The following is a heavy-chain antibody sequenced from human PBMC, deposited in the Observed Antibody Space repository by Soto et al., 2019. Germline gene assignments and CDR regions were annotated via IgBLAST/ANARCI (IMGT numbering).Heavy chain of an antibody. D-gene: IGHD5-18*01. Sequence: QVQLVESGGGVVQPGRSLRLSCAASGFTFSSYGMHWVRQAPGKGLEWVAVISYDGRNKYYADSVKGRFTISRDNSKNTLYLQMSSLRAEDTAVYYCAEAQWIHPFGRYGMDVWGQGTTVTVSS. CDR1: GFTFSSYG. V-gene: IGHV3-30*18. CDR3: AEAQWIHPFGRYGMDV. CDR2: ISYDGRNK. J-gene: IGHJ6*02.